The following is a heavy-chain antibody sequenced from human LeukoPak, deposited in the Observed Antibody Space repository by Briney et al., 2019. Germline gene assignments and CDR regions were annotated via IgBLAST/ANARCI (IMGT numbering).Heavy chain of an antibody. Sequence: PGGSLRLSCAASGFTFSNAWMNWVRQAPGKGLEWVSYISSSSDTIYYADSVKGRFTISRDNGKNSLYLQMNSLRAEDTAVYYCASGMRVGPNIWGQGTLVTVSS. CDR2: ISSSSDTI. D-gene: IGHD1-26*01. J-gene: IGHJ4*02. V-gene: IGHV3-48*04. CDR1: GFTFSNAW. CDR3: ASGMRVGPNI.